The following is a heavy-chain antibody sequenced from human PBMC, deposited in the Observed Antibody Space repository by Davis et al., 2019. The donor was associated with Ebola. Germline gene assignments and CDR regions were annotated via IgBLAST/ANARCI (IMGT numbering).Heavy chain of an antibody. Sequence: GESLKISCAASGFTFSSYGMHWVRQAPGKGLEWVAVISYDGSNKYYADSVKGRFTISRDNSKNTLYLQMNSLRAEDTAVYYCAKDLGRGYSYGYGVNWGQGTLVTVSS. D-gene: IGHD5-18*01. CDR2: ISYDGSNK. CDR3: AKDLGRGYSYGYGVN. CDR1: GFTFSSYG. J-gene: IGHJ4*02. V-gene: IGHV3-30*18.